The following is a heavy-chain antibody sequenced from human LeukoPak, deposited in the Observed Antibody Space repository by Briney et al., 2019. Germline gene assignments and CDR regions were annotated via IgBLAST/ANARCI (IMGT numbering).Heavy chain of an antibody. CDR1: GFTFRSYW. CDR2: IKEDGSEK. D-gene: IGHD1-26*01. CDR3: ARGDGGVGAIHDAFDI. J-gene: IGHJ3*02. Sequence: PGGSLRRSCAASGFTFRSYWMNWVRQAPGKGLEWVAKIKEDGSEKYYVDSVKGRFTVSRDNAKNSLYLQMNSLRVEDTAVYYCARGDGGVGAIHDAFDIWGLGTMVTVSS. V-gene: IGHV3-7*05.